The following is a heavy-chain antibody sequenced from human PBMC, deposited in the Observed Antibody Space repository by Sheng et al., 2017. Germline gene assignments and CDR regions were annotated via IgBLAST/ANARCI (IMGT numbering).Heavy chain of an antibody. Sequence: QVQLVESGGGVVQPGGSLRLSCAASGFTFSSYGMHWVRQAPGKGLEWVAFIRYDGSNKYYADSVKGRFTISRDNSKNMLYLQMNSLRAEDTAVYYCAKRGSVPFDYWGQGTLVTVSS. CDR3: AKRGSVPFDY. CDR1: GFTFSSYG. CDR2: IRYDGSNK. J-gene: IGHJ4*02. V-gene: IGHV3-30*02. D-gene: IGHD3-10*01.